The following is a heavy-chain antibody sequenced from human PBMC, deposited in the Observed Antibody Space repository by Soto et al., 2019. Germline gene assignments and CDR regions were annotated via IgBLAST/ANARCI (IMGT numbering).Heavy chain of an antibody. J-gene: IGHJ4*02. Sequence: LSLTCTVSGGSISSTSYYWGWIRQPPGKGLEWIGNIDYSGSTYYNPSLKSRVTISVDTSKTQFSLKLRSVTAADSALYYCARGIGYYFDYWGQGTLVTVSS. CDR3: ARGIGYYFDY. CDR1: GGSISSTSYY. CDR2: IDYSGST. D-gene: IGHD5-12*01. V-gene: IGHV4-39*01.